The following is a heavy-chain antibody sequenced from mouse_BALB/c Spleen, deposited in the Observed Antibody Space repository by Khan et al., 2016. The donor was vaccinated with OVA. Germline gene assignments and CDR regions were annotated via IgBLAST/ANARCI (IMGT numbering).Heavy chain of an antibody. CDR1: GFSLTDYG. D-gene: IGHD2-1*01. J-gene: IGHJ4*01. CDR2: IWVDGGT. CDR3: ARDKGNPYAMDY. V-gene: IGHV2-6-7*01. Sequence: QVQLMESGPGLVAPSQSLSITCTVSGFSLTDYGVNWVRQPPGKGLEWLGMIWVDGGTDYNSALKSRLTISKDNSKSQVFLKMNSLQTDDTARYFCARDKGNPYAMDYWGQGTSVTVSS.